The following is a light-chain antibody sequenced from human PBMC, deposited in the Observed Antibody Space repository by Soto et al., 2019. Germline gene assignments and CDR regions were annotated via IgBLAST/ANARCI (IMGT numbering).Light chain of an antibody. J-gene: IGLJ1*01. CDR2: DNN. CDR3: GTWDSSFYV. Sequence: QSFLTQPPSVSAAAGQKVTIACSGSSSNIGNNYVSWYQQLPGTAPKLLIYDNNKRPSGIPDRFSGSKSGTSATLGITGLQTGDEADYYCGTWDSSFYVFGTGTKVTVL. CDR1: SSNIGNNY. V-gene: IGLV1-51*01.